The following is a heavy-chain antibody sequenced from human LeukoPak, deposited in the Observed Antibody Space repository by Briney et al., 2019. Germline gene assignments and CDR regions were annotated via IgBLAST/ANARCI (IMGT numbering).Heavy chain of an antibody. J-gene: IGHJ4*02. D-gene: IGHD5/OR15-5a*01. CDR2: FFYTGST. V-gene: IGHV4-61*01. Sequence: SETLSLTCTVSGGSVSGGSYYWSWIRQPPGKGLEWIGYFFYTGSTNYNPSLKSRVTISVDTSKNQFSLRLSSVTAADTAVYYCASGQFLVSNDYWGQGILVTVSS. CDR1: GGSVSGGSYY. CDR3: ASGQFLVSNDY.